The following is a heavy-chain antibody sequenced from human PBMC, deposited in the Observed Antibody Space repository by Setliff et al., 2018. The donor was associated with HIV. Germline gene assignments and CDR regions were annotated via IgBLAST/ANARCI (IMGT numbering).Heavy chain of an antibody. CDR3: ARDCRVGWVFTYGMDV. J-gene: IGHJ6*02. V-gene: IGHV3-21*04. D-gene: IGHD6-13*01. Sequence: ASGFTLSHYTMNWVRQAPGKGLKWVSAITSDSGEIYYVDSVKGRFTISRDNAKNTLFLQMNSLRPEDTAVYYCARDCRVGWVFTYGMDVWGQGTLVTVSS. CDR2: ITSDSGEI. CDR1: GFTLSHYT.